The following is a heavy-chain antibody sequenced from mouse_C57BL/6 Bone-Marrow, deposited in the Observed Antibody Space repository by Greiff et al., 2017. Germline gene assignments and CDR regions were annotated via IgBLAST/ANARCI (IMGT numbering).Heavy chain of an antibody. CDR3: ARRSTVVATRYFDV. J-gene: IGHJ1*03. CDR2: ILPGSGST. Sequence: QVQLQQSGAELMKPGASVKLSCKATGYTFTGYWIEWVKQRPGHGLGWIGEILPGSGSTNYNEKFKGKATFTADTSSNTAYMQLSSLTTEDAAIYYCARRSTVVATRYFDVWGTGTTVTVSS. D-gene: IGHD1-1*01. V-gene: IGHV1-9*01. CDR1: GYTFTGYW.